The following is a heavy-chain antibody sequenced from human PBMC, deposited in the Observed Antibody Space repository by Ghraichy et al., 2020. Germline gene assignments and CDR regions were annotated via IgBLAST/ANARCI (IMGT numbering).Heavy chain of an antibody. D-gene: IGHD3-10*01. Sequence: GGSLRLSCAASGFTFSNHGMHWVRQAPGKGLEWVSVVSSHGGTVYYKDSVKVRFTVSRDNSKKTLYLQMNSLRAEDTAVYYCAKEGDSGTQYLFDYCGQGTLVTVYS. CDR3: AKEGDSGTQYLFDY. CDR1: GFTFSNHG. CDR2: VSSHGGTV. V-gene: IGHV3-30*18. J-gene: IGHJ4*02.